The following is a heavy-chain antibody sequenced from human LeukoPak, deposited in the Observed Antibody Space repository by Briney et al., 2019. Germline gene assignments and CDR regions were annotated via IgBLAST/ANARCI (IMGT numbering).Heavy chain of an antibody. CDR2: ISSSSSSYI. CDR1: GFTFSSYS. J-gene: IGHJ3*02. V-gene: IGHV3-21*04. Sequence: GGSLRLSCAASGFTFSSYSMNWVRQAPGKGLEWVSSISSSSSSYIYYADSVKGRFTISRDNAKNSLYLQMNSLRAEDTAVYYCAKDGAKVATLDAFDIWGQGTMVTVSS. D-gene: IGHD5-12*01. CDR3: AKDGAKVATLDAFDI.